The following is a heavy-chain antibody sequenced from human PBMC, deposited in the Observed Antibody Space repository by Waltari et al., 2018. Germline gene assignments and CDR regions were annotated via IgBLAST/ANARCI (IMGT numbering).Heavy chain of an antibody. CDR2: IYYSGST. D-gene: IGHD3-16*01. J-gene: IGHJ3*02. CDR3: ARVSRGDAFDI. Sequence: QVQLQESGPGLVKPSETLSLTCTVSGGSISSHYWSWIRQPPGKGLEWIGYIYYSGSTNYNPSLKSRVTISADTSKNQFSLKLSSVTAADTAVYYCARVSRGDAFDIWGQGTMVTVSS. CDR1: GGSISSHY. V-gene: IGHV4-59*11.